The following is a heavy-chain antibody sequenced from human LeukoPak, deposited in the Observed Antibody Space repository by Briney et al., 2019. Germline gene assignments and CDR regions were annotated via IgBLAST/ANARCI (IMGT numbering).Heavy chain of an antibody. D-gene: IGHD2-21*02. V-gene: IGHV1-18*01. CDR2: ISAYNGNT. Sequence: ASVKVSCKASGYTFTSYGISWVRQAPGQGLEWMGWISAYNGNTNYAQKLQGRVTMTTDTSTSTAYMELRSLRSDDTAVYYWARDLPGDCGGDCYSGFYYWGQRTLVTVSS. CDR1: GYTFTSYG. CDR3: ARDLPGDCGGDCYSGFYY. J-gene: IGHJ4*02.